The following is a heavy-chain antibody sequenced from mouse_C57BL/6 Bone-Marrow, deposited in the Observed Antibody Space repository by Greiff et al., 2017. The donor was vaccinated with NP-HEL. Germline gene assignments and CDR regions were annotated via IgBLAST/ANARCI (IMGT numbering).Heavy chain of an antibody. V-gene: IGHV1-39*01. CDR3: ARRDMHYGSTYGGYFDV. CDR2: INPNYGTT. Sequence: EVQLQQSGPELVKPGASVKISCKASGYSFTDYNMNWVKQSNGKSLEWIGVINPNYGTTSYNQKFKGKATLTVDQSSSTAYMQLNSLTSEDSAVYYCARRDMHYGSTYGGYFDVWGTGTTVTVSS. J-gene: IGHJ1*03. CDR1: GYSFTDYN. D-gene: IGHD1-1*01.